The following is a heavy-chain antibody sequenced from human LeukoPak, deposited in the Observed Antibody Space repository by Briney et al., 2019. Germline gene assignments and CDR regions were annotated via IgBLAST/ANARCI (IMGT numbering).Heavy chain of an antibody. V-gene: IGHV3-23*01. CDR2: ISGSGGST. D-gene: IGHD4-17*01. CDR3: AKLRDYGDLGGDY. Sequence: GGSLRLSCAASGLTFTAYAMNWIRQAPGKGLEWVSAISGSGGSTYYADSVKGRFTISRDNSKNTLYLQMNSLRAEDTAVYYCAKLRDYGDLGGDYWGQGTLVTVSS. CDR1: GLTFTAYA. J-gene: IGHJ4*02.